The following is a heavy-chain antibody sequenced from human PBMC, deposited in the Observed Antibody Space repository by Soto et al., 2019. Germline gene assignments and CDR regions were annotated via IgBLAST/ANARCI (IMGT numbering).Heavy chain of an antibody. V-gene: IGHV3-30*18. D-gene: IGHD6-13*01. CDR2: ISYDGSNK. CDR3: AKDSSSWQIYYYYGMDV. CDR1: GFTFSSYG. Sequence: QVQLVESGGGVVQPGRSLRLSCAASGFTFSSYGMHWVRQAPGKGLEWVAVISYDGSNKYYADSVKGRFTISRDNYKNTLYLQMNSLRAEDTAVYYCAKDSSSWQIYYYYGMDVWGQGTTVTVSS. J-gene: IGHJ6*02.